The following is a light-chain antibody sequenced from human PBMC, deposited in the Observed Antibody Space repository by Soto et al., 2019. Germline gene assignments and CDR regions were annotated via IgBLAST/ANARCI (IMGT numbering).Light chain of an antibody. CDR1: QGIANH. CDR2: AAS. Sequence: DIQMTQSPSSLSASVGDRVTITCRASQGIANHLAWYQQKPGKAPNLLIYAASTVQSGVPSRFSGSGFRKDFLITISSLQPEYAVTYYYQKYKSPPYTFGPGTKVDI. V-gene: IGKV1-27*01. J-gene: IGKJ3*01. CDR3: QKYKSPPYT.